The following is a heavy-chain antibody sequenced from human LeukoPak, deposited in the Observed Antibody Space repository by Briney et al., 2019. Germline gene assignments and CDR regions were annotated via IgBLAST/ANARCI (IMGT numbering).Heavy chain of an antibody. J-gene: IGHJ4*02. V-gene: IGHV3-7*03. CDR3: ARAKSLFDS. CDR2: IKQDGSEK. CDR1: GFTFGSYW. Sequence: GGSLRLSCAASGFTFGSYWMSWVRQAPGKELEWVANIKQDGSEKYYVDSVKGRFTISRDNAKNSLYLQMNSLRAEDTAVYYCARAKSLFDSWGQGTLVTVSS. D-gene: IGHD3-10*01.